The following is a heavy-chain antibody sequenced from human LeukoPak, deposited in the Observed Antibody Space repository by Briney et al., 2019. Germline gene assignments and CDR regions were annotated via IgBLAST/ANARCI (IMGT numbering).Heavy chain of an antibody. J-gene: IGHJ5*02. V-gene: IGHV4-34*01. Sequence: SETLSLTCTVSGGSISSYYWSWIRQPPGKGLEWIGEINHSGSTNYNPSLKSRVTISVDTSKNQFSLKLSSVTAADTAVYYCARLGRITNPLRVYNWFDPWGQGTLVTVSS. CDR3: ARLGRITNPLRVYNWFDP. CDR2: INHSGST. D-gene: IGHD3-10*01. CDR1: GGSISSYY.